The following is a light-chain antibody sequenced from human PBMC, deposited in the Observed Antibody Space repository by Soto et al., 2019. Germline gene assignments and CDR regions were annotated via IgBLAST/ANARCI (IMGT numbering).Light chain of an antibody. Sequence: EIVLTQSPGTMALSPGERATLSCRANQSVRSSFLDWYQQKAGQAPRLLIYGASNRATGIPTRFSGSGSGTDFTLTISSLEPEDFAVYYCHHYGSSLRAFGQGTKVEIK. CDR2: GAS. CDR1: QSVRSSF. J-gene: IGKJ1*01. V-gene: IGKV3-20*01. CDR3: HHYGSSLRA.